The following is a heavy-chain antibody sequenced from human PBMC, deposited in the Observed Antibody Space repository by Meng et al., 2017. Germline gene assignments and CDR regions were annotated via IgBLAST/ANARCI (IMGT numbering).Heavy chain of an antibody. V-gene: IGHV4-4*02. CDR1: GGSTSISNW. Sequence: LQMTGPGLVKLSGTLSLPGAGSGGSTSISNWWSLVPHPPGKGLEWIGEIYHSGSTNYNPSLKSRVTISVDKSKNQFSLKLSSVTAADTAVYYCARDGRSWDWGQGTLVTVSS. CDR3: ARDGRSWD. CDR2: IYHSGST. D-gene: IGHD7-27*01. J-gene: IGHJ4*02.